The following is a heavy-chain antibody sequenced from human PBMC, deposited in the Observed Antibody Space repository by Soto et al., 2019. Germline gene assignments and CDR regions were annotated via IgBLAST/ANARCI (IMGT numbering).Heavy chain of an antibody. J-gene: IGHJ6*02. CDR3: ARDLLVAGIAAAGTPYYYYGMDV. Sequence: QVQLQESGPGLVKPSETLSLTCTVSGGSISSYYWSWIRQPPGKGLEWIGYIYYSGSTNYNPSLKSRVTISVDTSKNQFSLKLSSVTAADTAVYYCARDLLVAGIAAAGTPYYYYGMDVWGQGTTVTVSS. V-gene: IGHV4-59*01. CDR2: IYYSGST. CDR1: GGSISSYY. D-gene: IGHD6-13*01.